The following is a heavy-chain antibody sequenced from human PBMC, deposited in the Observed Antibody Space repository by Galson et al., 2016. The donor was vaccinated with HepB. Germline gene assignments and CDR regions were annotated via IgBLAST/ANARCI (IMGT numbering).Heavy chain of an antibody. V-gene: IGHV4-59*01. D-gene: IGHD6-19*01. Sequence: SETLSLTCTVSGGSISSFFCNWVRQPPGKGLEWIGLTHYTEGPIYNPSLKSRGSIRMDSSKSQFSLTLTSVTAADTAVYYCVTGWGWQPDYWGQGIQVTVSS. J-gene: IGHJ4*02. CDR1: GGSISSFF. CDR2: THYTEGP. CDR3: VTGWGWQPDY.